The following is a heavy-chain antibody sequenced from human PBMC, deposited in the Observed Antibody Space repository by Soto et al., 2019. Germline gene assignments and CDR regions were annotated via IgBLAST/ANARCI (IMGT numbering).Heavy chain of an antibody. CDR1: GGSFSCYY. CDR2: IYYSGST. Sequence: SETLSLTCAVDGGSFSCYYWSWIRQPPGKGLEWIGYIYYSGSTNYNPSLKSRVTISVDTSKNQFSLKLSSVTAADTAVYYCARGGGYSYGFGWWGQGTLVTVSS. CDR3: ARGGGYSYGFGW. D-gene: IGHD5-18*01. J-gene: IGHJ4*02. V-gene: IGHV4-59*08.